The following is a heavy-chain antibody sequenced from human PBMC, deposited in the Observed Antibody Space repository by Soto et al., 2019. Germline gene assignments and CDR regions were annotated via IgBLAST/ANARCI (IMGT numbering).Heavy chain of an antibody. V-gene: IGHV4-34*01. CDR2: INHSGST. CDR3: ASNYDILTGYRQVDY. D-gene: IGHD3-9*01. CDR1: GGSFSGYY. J-gene: IGHJ4*02. Sequence: QVQLQQWGAGLLKPSETLSLTCAVYGGSFSGYYWSWIRQPPGKGLEWIGEINHSGSTNYNPSLKSRVTISVDTSKTQFSLKLSSVTAADTAVYYCASNYDILTGYRQVDYWGQGTLVTVSS.